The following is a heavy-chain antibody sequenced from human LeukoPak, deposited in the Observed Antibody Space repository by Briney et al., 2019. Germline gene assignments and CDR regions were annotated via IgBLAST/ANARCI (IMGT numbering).Heavy chain of an antibody. J-gene: IGHJ4*02. CDR2: IWYDGSNK. Sequence: PGGSLKLSCAASGFTFSSYGMHWVRQAPGKGLEWVAVIWYDGSNKYYADSVKGRFTISRDNSKNTLYLQMNSLRAEDTAVYYCARDERFYDILTGHMGDWGQGTLVTVSS. CDR1: GFTFSSYG. CDR3: ARDERFYDILTGHMGD. V-gene: IGHV3-33*01. D-gene: IGHD3-9*01.